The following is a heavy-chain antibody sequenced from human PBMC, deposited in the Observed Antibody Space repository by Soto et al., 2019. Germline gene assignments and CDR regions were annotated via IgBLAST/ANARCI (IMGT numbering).Heavy chain of an antibody. D-gene: IGHD3-10*01. J-gene: IGHJ4*02. Sequence: QVQLQESGPGLVMPSGTLSLTCAVSGVSISSGDWWSWVRQSPGKGLEWIGEIHHSGSTNYNPSLKSRVFXPXXXSXXQFSLNLSSVTAADTAVYYCASTDSGSGSYYNFDFWGQGTLVTVSS. V-gene: IGHV4-4*02. CDR2: IHHSGST. CDR1: GVSISSGDW. CDR3: ASTDSGSGSYYNFDF.